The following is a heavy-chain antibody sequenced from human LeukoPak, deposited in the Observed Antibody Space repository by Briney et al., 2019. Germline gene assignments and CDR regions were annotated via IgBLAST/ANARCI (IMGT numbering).Heavy chain of an antibody. Sequence: SETLSLTCAVYGGSFSGYYWSWIRQPPGKGLEWIGEINHSGSTNYNPSLKSRVTISVDTSKNQFSLKLSSVTAADTAVYYCARGYSGWSFDYWGQGTLVTVSS. CDR1: GGSFSGYY. CDR3: ARGYSGWSFDY. D-gene: IGHD5-12*01. J-gene: IGHJ4*02. V-gene: IGHV4-34*01. CDR2: INHSGST.